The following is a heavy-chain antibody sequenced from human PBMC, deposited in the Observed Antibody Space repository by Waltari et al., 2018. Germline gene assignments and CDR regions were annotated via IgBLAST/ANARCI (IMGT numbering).Heavy chain of an antibody. CDR2: IRSRTYGGTT. CDR1: GFSFGDYA. V-gene: IGHV3-49*04. CDR3: ARTQDYCSGGSCYRHSDY. D-gene: IGHD2-15*01. J-gene: IGHJ4*02. Sequence: EVQLMESGGGLVQPGRSLRLSCTASGFSFGDYAMTWVRQAPGKGLGWVGFIRSRTYGGTTDYAASVKGRFTISRDDSKTIAYLELNSLKTEDTAVYYCARTQDYCSGGSCYRHSDYWGQGTLVTVSS.